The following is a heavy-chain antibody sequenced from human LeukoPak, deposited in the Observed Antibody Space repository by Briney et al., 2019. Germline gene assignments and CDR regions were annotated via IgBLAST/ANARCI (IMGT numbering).Heavy chain of an antibody. CDR1: GGSFSGYY. CDR2: INHSGST. Sequence: PSETLSLTCAVYGGSFSGYYWSWIRQPPGKGLEWIGKINHSGSTNYNPSLKSRVTISVDTSKNQFSLKLSSVTAADTAVYYCARVSLITMVRGVIRAWFDPWGQGTLVTVSS. V-gene: IGHV4-34*01. D-gene: IGHD3-10*01. J-gene: IGHJ5*02. CDR3: ARVSLITMVRGVIRAWFDP.